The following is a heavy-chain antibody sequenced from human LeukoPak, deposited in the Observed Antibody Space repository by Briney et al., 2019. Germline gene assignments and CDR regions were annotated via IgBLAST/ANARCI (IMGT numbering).Heavy chain of an antibody. CDR3: AREALTGYVRNGMDV. V-gene: IGHV3-30*09. D-gene: IGHD5-12*01. Sequence: GGSLRLYCAASGFTFSSYVMHWVRQAPGKGLEWVAVTSYDGSNTYYADSAKGRLAMSRDNSKNTLYLQMSSLRSEDTAVYYCAREALTGYVRNGMDVWGQGTTVIVSS. CDR2: TSYDGSNT. J-gene: IGHJ6*02. CDR1: GFTFSSYV.